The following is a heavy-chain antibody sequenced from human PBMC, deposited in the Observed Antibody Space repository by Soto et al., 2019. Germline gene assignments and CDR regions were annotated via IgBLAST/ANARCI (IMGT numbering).Heavy chain of an antibody. CDR3: ASRDYDYVWGSYRYEFDS. CDR2: IIPIFGTA. J-gene: IGHJ4*02. D-gene: IGHD3-16*02. CDR1: GGTFSSYA. V-gene: IGHV1-69*13. Sequence: SVKVSCKASGGTFSSYAISWVRQAPGQGLEWMGGIIPIFGTANYAQKFQGRVTITADESTSTAYMELSSLRSEDTAVYYCASRDYDYVWGSYRYEFDSWGQGTLVTVSS.